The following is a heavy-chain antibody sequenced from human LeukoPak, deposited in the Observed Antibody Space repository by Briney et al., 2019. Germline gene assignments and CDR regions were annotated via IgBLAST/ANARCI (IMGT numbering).Heavy chain of an antibody. CDR2: ISSSSSTI. J-gene: IGHJ4*02. V-gene: IGHV3-48*04. CDR1: GFTFSSYS. D-gene: IGHD3-10*02. CDR3: ARIGSVRGVMTPSDY. Sequence: GGSLRLSCAASGFTFSSYSMNWVRQAPGKGLEWVSYISSSSSTIYYADSVKGRFTISRDNAKNSLYLQLNSLRAEDTAVYYCARIGSVRGVMTPSDYWGQGTLVTVSS.